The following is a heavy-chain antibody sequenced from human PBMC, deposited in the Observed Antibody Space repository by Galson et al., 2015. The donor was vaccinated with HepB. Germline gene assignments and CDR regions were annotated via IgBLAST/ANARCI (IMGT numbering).Heavy chain of an antibody. CDR3: ARPAGGSGWIPADY. CDR2: ITDSGDST. D-gene: IGHD6-25*01. J-gene: IGHJ4*02. Sequence: SLRLSCAASGFIFSSYAMSWVRQAPGKGLEWVSAITDSGDSTYYADSVKGRFTISRDNSKNTLYLLMNRLRADDTAVYYCARPAGGSGWIPADYWGQGTLVTVSS. CDR1: GFIFSSYA. V-gene: IGHV3-23*01.